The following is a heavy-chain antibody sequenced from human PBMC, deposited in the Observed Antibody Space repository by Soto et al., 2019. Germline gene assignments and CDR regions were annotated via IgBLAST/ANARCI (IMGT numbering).Heavy chain of an antibody. CDR2: IYYSGLT. CDR1: GGSISSYY. Sequence: QVQLQESGPGLVKPSETLSLTCTVSGGSISSYYWSWIRQPPGKGLEWIGYIYYSGLTNYNPSLKSRVTLSVDTSKNQSSLSLSSVTAADTAVYYCARDRSYGSGWYNSFDISCQGTMVTVAS. J-gene: IGHJ3*02. V-gene: IGHV4-59*01. CDR3: ARDRSYGSGWYNSFDI. D-gene: IGHD6-19*01.